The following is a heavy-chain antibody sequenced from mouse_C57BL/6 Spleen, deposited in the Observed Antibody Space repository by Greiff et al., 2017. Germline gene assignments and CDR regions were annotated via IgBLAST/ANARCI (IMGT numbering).Heavy chain of an antibody. CDR1: GYTFTSYG. CDR3: ARRPGYFDY. CDR2: IYPRSGNT. V-gene: IGHV1-81*01. Sequence: QVQLQQSGAELARPGASVKLSCKASGYTFTSYGISWVKQRTGQGLEWNGEIYPRSGNTSYNEKFKGKATLPADKSSSTAYMELRSLTSGDSAVYFCARRPGYFDYWGQGTTLTVSS. J-gene: IGHJ2*01.